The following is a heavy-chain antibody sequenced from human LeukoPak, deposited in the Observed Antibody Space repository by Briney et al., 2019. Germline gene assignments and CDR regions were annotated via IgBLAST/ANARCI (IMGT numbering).Heavy chain of an antibody. J-gene: IGHJ4*02. Sequence: GGSLRLSCAASGFTFSSHRMNWVRQAPGKGLEWVSSISSSSNYIYYADSVKGRFTISRDNAKNSLYLQMNSLRAEDTAVYYCARDRRPDYFDYWGQGTLVTVSS. CDR1: GFTFSSHR. CDR2: ISSSSNYI. V-gene: IGHV3-21*01. CDR3: ARDRRPDYFDY.